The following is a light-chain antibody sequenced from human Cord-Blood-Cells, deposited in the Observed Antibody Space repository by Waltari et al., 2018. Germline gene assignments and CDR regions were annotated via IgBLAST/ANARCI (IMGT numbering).Light chain of an antibody. Sequence: QSALTQSASVSGSPGQSITISCTGTSSYVGSYNLVSWYQQHPGKAPKLMIYEGSKRPSGVASRFSGSKSGNTASLTISGLQAEDEADYYCCSYAGSSTFVNWVFGGGTKLTVL. CDR3: CSYAGSSTFVNWV. V-gene: IGLV2-23*03. J-gene: IGLJ3*02. CDR1: SSYVGSYNL. CDR2: EGS.